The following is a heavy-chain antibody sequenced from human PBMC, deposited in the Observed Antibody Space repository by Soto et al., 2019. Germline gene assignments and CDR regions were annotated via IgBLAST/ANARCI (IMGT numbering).Heavy chain of an antibody. CDR2: IYYSGST. D-gene: IGHD3-16*02. J-gene: IGHJ4*02. V-gene: IGHV4-39*01. Sequence: SETLSLTCTVSGGSISSSSYYWGWIRQPPGKGLEWIGSIYYSGSTYYNPSLKSRVTISVDTSKNQFSLKLSSVTAADTAVYYCARRTYYDYIWGSYRRGYYFDYWGQGTLVTVSS. CDR1: GGSISSSSYY. CDR3: ARRTYYDYIWGSYRRGYYFDY.